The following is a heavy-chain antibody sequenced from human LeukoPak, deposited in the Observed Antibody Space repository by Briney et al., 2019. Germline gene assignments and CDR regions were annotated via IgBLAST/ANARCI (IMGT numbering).Heavy chain of an antibody. Sequence: SETLSLTCTVSGGSISSSSYYWGWIRQAPGKGLEWIGSIYYSGSTYYNPSLKSRVTISVDTSKNQFSLKLSSVTAADTAVYYCARHCIPDDYEDYFGYWGQGTLVSVSS. D-gene: IGHD4-17*01. CDR2: IYYSGST. J-gene: IGHJ4*02. V-gene: IGHV4-39*01. CDR1: GGSISSSSYY. CDR3: ARHCIPDDYEDYFGY.